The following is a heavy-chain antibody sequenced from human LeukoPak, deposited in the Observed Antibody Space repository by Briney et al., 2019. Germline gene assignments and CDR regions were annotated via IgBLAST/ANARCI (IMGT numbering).Heavy chain of an antibody. D-gene: IGHD2-2*01. J-gene: IGHJ6*02. CDR1: GGTFSSYA. CDR2: IIPIFGTA. Sequence: SVEVSCKASGGTFSSYAISWVRQAPGQGLEWMGGIIPIFGTANYAQKFQGRVTITADESTSTAYMELSSLRPEDTAVYYCARDRVDIVVVPAASPHYGMDVWGQGTTVTVSS. V-gene: IGHV1-69*01. CDR3: ARDRVDIVVVPAASPHYGMDV.